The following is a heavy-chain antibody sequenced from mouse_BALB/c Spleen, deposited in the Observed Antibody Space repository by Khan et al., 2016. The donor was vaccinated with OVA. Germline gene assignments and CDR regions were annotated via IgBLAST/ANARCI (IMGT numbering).Heavy chain of an antibody. CDR3: ARRLINFAY. CDR1: GYTLTSYW. D-gene: IGHD1-3*01. J-gene: IGHJ2*01. CDR2: INPSNGRT. Sequence: QVQLQQPVAELVNPGASVNLSCKASGYTLTSYWMHWVKQRPGQGLEWIGEINPSNGRTNYNEKFKSKATLTVDKSSSTAYMQLRSPTSEDSAVYYCARRLINFAYWSQGTTLTVS. V-gene: IGHV1S81*02.